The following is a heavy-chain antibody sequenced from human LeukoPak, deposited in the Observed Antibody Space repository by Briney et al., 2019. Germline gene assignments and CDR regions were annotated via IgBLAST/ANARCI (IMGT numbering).Heavy chain of an antibody. CDR2: ISSSSATI. Sequence: GGSLRLSCEGSGFTFSAYNMNWVRQAPGKGLESISYISSSSATIFYADSVKGRFTISRDNDKNSLYLQMNSLRPEDTAVYYCAKEFRGFDYWGQGTLVTVSS. V-gene: IGHV3-48*01. J-gene: IGHJ4*02. CDR1: GFTFSAYN. CDR3: AKEFRGFDY. D-gene: IGHD2-21*01.